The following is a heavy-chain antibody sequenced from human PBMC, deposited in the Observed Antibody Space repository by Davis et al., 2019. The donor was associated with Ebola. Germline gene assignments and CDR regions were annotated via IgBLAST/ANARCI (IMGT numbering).Heavy chain of an antibody. D-gene: IGHD3-10*01. CDR3: ARLRSITRLTSFYY. CDR1: RGTLSSYT. J-gene: IGHJ4*02. CDR2: IIPFLGIA. V-gene: IGHV1-69*02. Sequence: SSVTVPCKASRGTLSSYTISWVRQAPGQGLEWMGRIIPFLGIANYAQKFQGRVTITADKSTSTAYMELSSLKASDTAMYYCARLRSITRLTSFYYWGQGTLVTVSS.